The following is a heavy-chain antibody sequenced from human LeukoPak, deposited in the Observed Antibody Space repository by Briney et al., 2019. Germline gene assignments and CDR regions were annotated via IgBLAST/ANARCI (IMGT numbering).Heavy chain of an antibody. CDR3: AKDSVAGTSYFDY. CDR1: GFTFSSYG. D-gene: IGHD6-19*01. V-gene: IGHV3-23*01. CDR2: ISGSGGST. J-gene: IGHJ4*02. Sequence: PGGSLRLSCAASGFTFSSYGMSWVRQAPGKGLEWVSAISGSGGSTYYADSVKGRFTISRDNSKNTLYLQMNSLRAEDTAVYYCAKDSVAGTSYFDYWGQGTLVTVSS.